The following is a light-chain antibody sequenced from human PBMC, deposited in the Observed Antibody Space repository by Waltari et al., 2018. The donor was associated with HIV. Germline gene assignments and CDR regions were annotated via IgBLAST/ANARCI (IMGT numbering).Light chain of an antibody. CDR1: SSNVGSDDL. Sequence: QSALTQPASVSGSPGQSITISCTGTSSNVGSDDLVSWYQQHPGEAPNLIIYEVTKRPSGVCNRFSGSKSGNTASLTISGLQAEDEADYYCCSCPRSGIRYVFGTGTKVTVL. CDR3: CSCPRSGIRYV. J-gene: IGLJ1*01. CDR2: EVT. V-gene: IGLV2-23*02.